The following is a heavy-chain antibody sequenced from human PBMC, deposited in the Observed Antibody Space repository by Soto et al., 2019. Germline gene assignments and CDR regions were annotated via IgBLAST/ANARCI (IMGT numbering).Heavy chain of an antibody. V-gene: IGHV1-24*01. CDR3: ATLTGSTTYYYYGMDV. CDR1: GYTLTELS. Sequence: GASVKVSCKVSGYTLTELSMHWVRQAPGKGLEWMGGFDPEDGETIYAQKFQGRVTMTEDTSTDTAYMELSSLRSEDTAVYYCATLTGSTTYYYYGMDVWGQGTTVTVSS. D-gene: IGHD1-1*01. J-gene: IGHJ6*02. CDR2: FDPEDGET.